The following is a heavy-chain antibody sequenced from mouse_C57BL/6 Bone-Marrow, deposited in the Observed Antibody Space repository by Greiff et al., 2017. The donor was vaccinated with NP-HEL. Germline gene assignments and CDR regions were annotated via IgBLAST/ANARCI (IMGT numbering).Heavy chain of an antibody. Sequence: VQLQQSGAELVRPGASVKLSCTASGFNIKDDYMHWVKQRPEPGLEWIGWIDPENGDTEYASKFQGKATITADTSSNTAYLQLSSLTSEDTAVYYCTTDDSDYWGQGTTLTVSS. CDR3: TTDDSDY. D-gene: IGHD2-4*01. J-gene: IGHJ2*01. V-gene: IGHV14-4*01. CDR1: GFNIKDDY. CDR2: IDPENGDT.